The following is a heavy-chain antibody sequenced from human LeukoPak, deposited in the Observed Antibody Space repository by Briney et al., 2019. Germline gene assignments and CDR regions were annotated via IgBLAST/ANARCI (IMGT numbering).Heavy chain of an antibody. CDR3: ARDRPNHYGALED. D-gene: IGHD4-17*01. CDR2: ISSSSSYI. CDR1: GFTLSSYS. Sequence: GGSLRLSRAVSGFTLSSYSMLWVRQPPGKGLEWVSSISSSSSYIYYADSVKGRFTISRDNAKNSLYLQMNSLRAEDTAVYYCARDRPNHYGALEDWGQGTLVTVSS. J-gene: IGHJ4*02. V-gene: IGHV3-21*01.